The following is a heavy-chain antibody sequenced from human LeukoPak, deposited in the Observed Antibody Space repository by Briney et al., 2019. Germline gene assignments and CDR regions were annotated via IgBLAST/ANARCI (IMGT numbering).Heavy chain of an antibody. CDR2: ISWDGGST. Sequence: GGSLRLSCAASGFTFDDYTMHWVRQAPGKGLEWVSLISWDGGSTYYADSVKGRFTISRDNSKNSLYLQMNSLRTEDTALYYCAVPAAPYDAFDIWGQGTIVTVSS. CDR3: AVPAAPYDAFDI. D-gene: IGHD2-2*01. CDR1: GFTFDDYT. V-gene: IGHV3-43*01. J-gene: IGHJ3*02.